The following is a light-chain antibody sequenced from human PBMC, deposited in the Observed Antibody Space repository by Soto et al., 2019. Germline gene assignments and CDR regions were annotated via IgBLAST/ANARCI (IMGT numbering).Light chain of an antibody. J-gene: IGKJ1*01. CDR3: QQANSFPRT. CDR1: QAISTW. V-gene: IGKV1D-12*01. Sequence: DIPMTQSPSSVSASVGDRVTITCRASQAISTWLAWYKQKPGEAPTLLIYAASNLQTGVPSRCSGSGSATDFTLTSSSLQPEDFATDDGQQANSFPRTFGQGTKVEIK. CDR2: AAS.